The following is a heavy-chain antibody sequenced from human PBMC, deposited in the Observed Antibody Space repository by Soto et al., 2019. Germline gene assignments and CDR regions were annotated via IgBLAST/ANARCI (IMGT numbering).Heavy chain of an antibody. CDR1: GLTFSSYW. Sequence: EVQLVESGGGLVQPGGSLRLSCAASGLTFSSYWMHWVRQAPGKGLVWVSRINTDGSSTTYAASVKGRFTISRDNTKNTLYLQMNSLRVEDTAVYYCARASGSNIHFDYWGQGTLVTVSS. D-gene: IGHD1-26*01. CDR2: INTDGSST. CDR3: ARASGSNIHFDY. V-gene: IGHV3-74*01. J-gene: IGHJ4*02.